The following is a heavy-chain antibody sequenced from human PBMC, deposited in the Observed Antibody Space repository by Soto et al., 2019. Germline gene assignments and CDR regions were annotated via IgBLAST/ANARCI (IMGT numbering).Heavy chain of an antibody. CDR2: ISGRDGST. CDR3: VQRGHLAY. V-gene: IGHV3-23*01. J-gene: IGHJ1*01. D-gene: IGHD3-10*01. CDR1: GFPFSTYD. Sequence: GGYLRLSCAASGFPFSTYDMSWARQAPGKGLEWVSVISGRDGSTYYADSAKGRFTISRDNSKNTLFLQMNSLRAEDTSVYYCVQRGHLAYWGQGSLVIVSS.